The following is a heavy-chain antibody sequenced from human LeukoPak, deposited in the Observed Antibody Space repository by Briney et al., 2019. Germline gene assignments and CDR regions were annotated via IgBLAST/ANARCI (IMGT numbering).Heavy chain of an antibody. CDR2: IKKDGSEK. J-gene: IGHJ2*01. CDR1: GFPFSSHW. V-gene: IGHV3-7*01. D-gene: IGHD2-15*01. Sequence: GGSLRLSCAASGFPFSSHWMSWVRQAPGKGLEWVANIKKDGSEKYYVDAVKGRFTISRDNAKTSLYLQMNSLRAEDTAVYYCARALVTPYWYFDLWGRGTLVTVSS. CDR3: ARALVTPYWYFDL.